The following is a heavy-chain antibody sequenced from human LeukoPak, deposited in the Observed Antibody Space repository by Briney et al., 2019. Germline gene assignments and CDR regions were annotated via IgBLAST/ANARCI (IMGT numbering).Heavy chain of an antibody. CDR1: GGSISSSSYY. CDR2: IYYSGST. Sequence: SETLSLTCTVSGGSISSSSYYWGWIRQPPGKGLEWIGSIYYSGSTYYNPSLKGRVTISVDTSKNQFSLKLSSVTAADTAVYYCARHVFCSSTSCYPFAFWFDPWGQGTLVTVSS. V-gene: IGHV4-39*01. J-gene: IGHJ5*02. CDR3: ARHVFCSSTSCYPFAFWFDP. D-gene: IGHD2-2*01.